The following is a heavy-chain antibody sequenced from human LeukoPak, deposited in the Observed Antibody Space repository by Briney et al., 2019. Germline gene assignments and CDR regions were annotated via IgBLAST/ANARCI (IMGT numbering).Heavy chain of an antibody. V-gene: IGHV3-7*01. CDR1: GESFTTFY. D-gene: IGHD5-12*01. J-gene: IGHJ6*03. Sequence: PSETLSLTCAVYGESFTTFYWGWVRQAPGKGLEWVANIKQDGSEKYYVDSVKGRFTISRDNAKNSLYLQMNSLRAEDTAVYYCARVGPQHSGYEEPPDWADYYYMDVWGKGTTVTVSS. CDR2: IKQDGSEK. CDR3: ARVGPQHSGYEEPPDWADYYYMDV.